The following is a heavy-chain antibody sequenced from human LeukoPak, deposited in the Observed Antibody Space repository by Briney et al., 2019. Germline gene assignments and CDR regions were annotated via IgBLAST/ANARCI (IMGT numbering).Heavy chain of an antibody. CDR2: IIPIFGTA. J-gene: IGHJ4*02. Sequence: GASVKVSCKASGGTFSSYAISWVRQAPGQGLEWMGGIIPIFGTANYAQKFQGRVTITADESTSTAYMELSSLRSEDTAVYYCATGGPWYIGSSGYYFTDDWGQGTLVIVSS. CDR3: ATGGPWYIGSSGYYFTDD. D-gene: IGHD3-22*01. CDR1: GGTFSSYA. V-gene: IGHV1-69*13.